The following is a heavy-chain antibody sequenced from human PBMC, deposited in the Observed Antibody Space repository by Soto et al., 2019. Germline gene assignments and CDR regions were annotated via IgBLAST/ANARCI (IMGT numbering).Heavy chain of an antibody. V-gene: IGHV3-23*01. Sequence: GGSLRLSCSASGFTFSSSAMTWVRQAPGEGLEWVSSITTSSSGSYYTDSVKGRFTISRDNSKNTLYLQMKSLRAEDTAVYFCAKGAMSTSGLESWGLGTLVTVSS. CDR2: ITTSSSGS. CDR3: AKGAMSTSGLES. D-gene: IGHD3-22*01. J-gene: IGHJ5*02. CDR1: GFTFSSSA.